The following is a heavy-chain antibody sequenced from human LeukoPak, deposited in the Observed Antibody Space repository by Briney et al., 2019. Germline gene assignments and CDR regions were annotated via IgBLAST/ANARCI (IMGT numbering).Heavy chain of an antibody. CDR1: GGSVSSGSYF. CDR2: IYDSGRT. Sequence: PSETLSLTCAVSGGSVSSGSYFWTWIRQSPGKRLEYVGYIYDSGRTNYNPSLKSRVTISKDTSKNQFSLKLSSVTAADTAVYYCARDRLGGYSYVYWGQGSLVTVSS. CDR3: ARDRLGGYSYVY. J-gene: IGHJ4*02. V-gene: IGHV4-61*01. D-gene: IGHD5-12*01.